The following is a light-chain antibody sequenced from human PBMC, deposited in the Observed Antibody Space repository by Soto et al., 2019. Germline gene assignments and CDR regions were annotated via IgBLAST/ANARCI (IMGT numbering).Light chain of an antibody. CDR2: GAS. Sequence: IQLTQSPSSLSASVGDRVTISCRASQGIANFLAWYQQKPGKAPKLLIYGASTLQSGVPSRFSGIGSGTDFTLTISSLQPEDFATYYCQQLNIFPIPFGPGTKVDIK. CDR3: QQLNIFPIP. J-gene: IGKJ3*01. CDR1: QGIANF. V-gene: IGKV1-9*01.